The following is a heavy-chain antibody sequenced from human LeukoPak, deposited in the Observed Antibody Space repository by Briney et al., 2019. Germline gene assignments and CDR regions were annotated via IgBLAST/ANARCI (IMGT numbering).Heavy chain of an antibody. Sequence: PGGSLRLSCAVSGFIFSDYYIDWVRQAPGKGLEWVGRTRNKANSYSTEYAASVKGRFSISRDDSKNSVYLQMNSLKTEDTAVYYCVRVGIGMAKDFDNWGQGTLVTVSS. D-gene: IGHD6-13*01. CDR2: TRNKANSYST. J-gene: IGHJ4*02. CDR1: GFIFSDYY. V-gene: IGHV3-72*01. CDR3: VRVGIGMAKDFDN.